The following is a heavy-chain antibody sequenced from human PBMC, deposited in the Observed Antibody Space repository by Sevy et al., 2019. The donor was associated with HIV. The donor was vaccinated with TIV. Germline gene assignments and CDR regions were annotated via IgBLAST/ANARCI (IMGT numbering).Heavy chain of an antibody. J-gene: IGHJ5*02. Sequence: GGSLRLSCAASGFTFSSYAFHWVRQAPGKGLEWVSIRAYDGTNKYYADSVKGRFTVSRDNSKSTLYLQMNSLRTEDTAVYYCARDQHDYAGNLRTGWFDPWGQGTLVTVSS. CDR3: ARDQHDYAGNLRTGWFDP. CDR1: GFTFSSYA. V-gene: IGHV3-30-3*01. D-gene: IGHD4-17*01. CDR2: RAYDGTNK.